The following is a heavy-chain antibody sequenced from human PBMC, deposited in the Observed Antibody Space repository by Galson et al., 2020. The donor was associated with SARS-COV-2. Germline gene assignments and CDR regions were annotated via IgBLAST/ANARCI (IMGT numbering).Heavy chain of an antibody. CDR2: INPNSGGT. CDR1: GYTFTGYY. Sequence: ASVKVSCKASGYTFTGYYMHWVRQAPGQGLEWMGWINPNSGGTNYAQKVQGRVTMTRDTSISTAYMELSRLRSDDTAVYYCASNKRGYSYGNYGMDVWGQGTTVTVSS. D-gene: IGHD5-18*01. J-gene: IGHJ6*02. CDR3: ASNKRGYSYGNYGMDV. V-gene: IGHV1-2*02.